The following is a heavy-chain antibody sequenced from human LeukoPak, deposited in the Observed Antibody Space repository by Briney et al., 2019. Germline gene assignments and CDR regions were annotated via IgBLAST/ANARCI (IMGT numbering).Heavy chain of an antibody. CDR1: GFPFSRYA. CDR2: IRGSDGSR. J-gene: IGHJ4*02. D-gene: IGHD2/OR15-2a*01. CDR3: AKEVSCVSTTWYSGMPPDY. Sequence: PGGSLRLSCAASGFPFSRYAMSWVRQTPERGLEWVSVIRGSDGSRYYADCVKGRFTISRDDSRSTVYLQINNLRAEDTAVYYCAKEVSCVSTTWYSGMPPDYWGQGTLVTVSS. V-gene: IGHV3-23*01.